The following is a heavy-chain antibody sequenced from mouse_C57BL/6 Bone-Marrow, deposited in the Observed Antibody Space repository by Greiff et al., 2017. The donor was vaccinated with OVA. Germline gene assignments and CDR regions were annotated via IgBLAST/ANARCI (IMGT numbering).Heavy chain of an antibody. J-gene: IGHJ1*03. V-gene: IGHV1-64*01. CDR3: TRGYFDV. CDR2: IHPNSGST. CDR1: GYTFTSSW. Sequence: QVQLQQPGAELVKPGASVKLSCKASGYTFTSSWMHWVKQRPGQGLEWIGRIHPNSGSTNYNEKFKSKATLTVDKSSSTAYMHISSLTSEDSSVYYCTRGYFDVWGTGTTVTVSS.